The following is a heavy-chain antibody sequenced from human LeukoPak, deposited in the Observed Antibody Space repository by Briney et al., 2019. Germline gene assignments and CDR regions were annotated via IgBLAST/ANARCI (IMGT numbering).Heavy chain of an antibody. Sequence: ASVKVSCRASGYTFTSYGISWVRQAPGQGLEWMGWISAYNDNTNYAQKLQGRVTMTTDTSTSTAYMELRSLRSDDTAVYYCARDAPGGWFDPWGQGTLVTVSS. CDR3: ARDAPGGWFDP. CDR1: GYTFTSYG. D-gene: IGHD3-10*01. V-gene: IGHV1-18*01. J-gene: IGHJ5*02. CDR2: ISAYNDNT.